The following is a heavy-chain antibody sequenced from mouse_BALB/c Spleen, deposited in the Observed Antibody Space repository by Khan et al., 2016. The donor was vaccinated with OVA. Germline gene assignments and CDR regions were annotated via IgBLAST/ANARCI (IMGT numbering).Heavy chain of an antibody. V-gene: IGHV1-26*01. D-gene: IGHD2-12*01. CDR3: ARGYEFFPY. CDR2: VNPNNGDT. Sequence: VQPKQSGPDLVKPGASVKISCKASGYSFTVYYMTWVKQSHGKSPEWIGRVNPNNGDTNYNQNFKGKAILTVDKSSNTAYMELRSLTSEDSAVFYCARGYEFFPYWGQGTLVTVSA. CDR1: GYSFTVYY. J-gene: IGHJ3*01.